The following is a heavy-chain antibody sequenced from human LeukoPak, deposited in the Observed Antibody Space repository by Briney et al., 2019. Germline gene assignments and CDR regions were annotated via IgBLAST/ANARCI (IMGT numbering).Heavy chain of an antibody. CDR3: ARGRATGRSGGDY. Sequence: GGSLRLSCVASGFTLSSYSMNWVRQAPGKGLEWVSYISSGNSTIYYADSVKGRFTISRDNAKNSLYLQMNSLRDEDTAVYYCARGRATGRSGGDYWGQGTLVTVSS. D-gene: IGHD3-9*01. CDR2: ISSGNSTI. V-gene: IGHV3-48*02. J-gene: IGHJ4*02. CDR1: GFTLSSYS.